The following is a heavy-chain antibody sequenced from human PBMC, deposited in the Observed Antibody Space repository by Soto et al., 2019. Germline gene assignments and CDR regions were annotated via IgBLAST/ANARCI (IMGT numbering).Heavy chain of an antibody. D-gene: IGHD3-3*01. Sequence: XSVKASYRASAYPLSRYDINGVRHATAQGAEGMGWMNPTSGNTGYAQKFQGRVTMTRNTSISTAYMELSSLRSEATAVYYCASLDFWSDKQGDYYYYGMDVWGQGTTVTVSS. CDR3: ASLDFWSDKQGDYYYYGMDV. V-gene: IGHV1-8*01. J-gene: IGHJ6*02. CDR2: MNPTSGNT. CDR1: AYPLSRYD.